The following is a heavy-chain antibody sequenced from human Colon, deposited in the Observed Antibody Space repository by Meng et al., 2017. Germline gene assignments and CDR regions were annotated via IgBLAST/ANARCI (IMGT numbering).Heavy chain of an antibody. V-gene: IGHV4-4*02. Sequence: QVQVEEPGPGLGQPSGTLSLTCAVSSGSISSSNWWSWVRQPPGKGLEWIGEISQSGTTYYNPSLKSRVTITGDWSKNQFSLNLNSVTAADTALYYCVRQGMTSYSWGYWGQGTLVTVSS. CDR2: ISQSGTT. D-gene: IGHD3-9*01. CDR3: VRQGMTSYSWGY. J-gene: IGHJ4*02. CDR1: SGSISSSNW.